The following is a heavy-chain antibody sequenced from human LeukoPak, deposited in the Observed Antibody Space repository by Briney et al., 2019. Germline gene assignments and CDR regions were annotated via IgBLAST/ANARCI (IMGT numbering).Heavy chain of an antibody. Sequence: GGSLRLSCAASGFTFSSYAMHWVRQAPGKGLEWVAVISYDGSNKYYADSVKGRFTISRDNSKNTLYLQMNSLRAEDTAVYYCARDYLAAMGAFDIWGQGTMVTVSS. CDR3: ARDYLAAMGAFDI. D-gene: IGHD5-18*01. V-gene: IGHV3-30-3*01. J-gene: IGHJ3*02. CDR2: ISYDGSNK. CDR1: GFTFSSYA.